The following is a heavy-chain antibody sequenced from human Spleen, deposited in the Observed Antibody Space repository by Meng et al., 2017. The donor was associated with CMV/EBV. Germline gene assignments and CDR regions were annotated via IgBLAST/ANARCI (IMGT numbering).Heavy chain of an antibody. CDR2: INPNSGAT. V-gene: IGHV1-2*02. D-gene: IGHD1-7*01. CDR3: ARGGTNYYYYDVDV. Sequence: ASVKVSCKASGYTFTGYYMHWVRQAPGQGLEWMGWINPNSGATNSPQNFQGRVTMTRDTSISTAYMELSRLTSDDTAMYYCARGGTNYYYYDVDVWGQGTMVTVSS. CDR1: GYTFTGYY. J-gene: IGHJ6*02.